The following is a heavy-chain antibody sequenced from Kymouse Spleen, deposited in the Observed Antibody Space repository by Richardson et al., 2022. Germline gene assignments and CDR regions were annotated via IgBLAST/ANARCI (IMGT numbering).Heavy chain of an antibody. CDR1: GGSISSSSYY. D-gene: IGHD6-19*01. CDR2: IYYSGST. CDR3: ARHSSSGWYAWFDP. Sequence: QLQLQESGPGLVKPSETLSLTCTVSGGSISSSSYYWGWIRQPPGKGLEWIGSIYYSGSTYYNPSLKSRVTISVDTSKNQFSLKLSSVTAADTAVYYCARHSSSGWYAWFDPWGQGTLVTVSS. V-gene: IGHV4-39*01. J-gene: IGHJ5*02.